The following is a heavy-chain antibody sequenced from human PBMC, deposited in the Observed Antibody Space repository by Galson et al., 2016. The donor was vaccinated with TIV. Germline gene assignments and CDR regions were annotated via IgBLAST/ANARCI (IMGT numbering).Heavy chain of an antibody. CDR1: GGTFSTYV. Sequence: SVKVSCKASGGTFSTYVINWVRQAPGQGLEWMGGIIPLFGTTNYAQKFQGRVTITADQSTRTDYMELSSLRSEDTAVYYCAREKVGAAYYYDTSGYYHNWLDSWGQGTLVTVTS. J-gene: IGHJ5*01. CDR3: AREKVGAAYYYDTSGYYHNWLDS. D-gene: IGHD3-22*01. CDR2: IIPLFGTT. V-gene: IGHV1-69*13.